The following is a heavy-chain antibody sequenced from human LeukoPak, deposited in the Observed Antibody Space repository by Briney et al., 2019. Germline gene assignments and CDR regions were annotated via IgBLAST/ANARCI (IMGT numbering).Heavy chain of an antibody. CDR3: ARGASYWGDFYYGMDV. J-gene: IGHJ6*02. CDR1: GFTFSNYG. V-gene: IGHV3-33*01. Sequence: GGSLRLSCAASGFTFSNYGLHWVRQAPGKGLEWVAVIWFDGSNKYYADSVKGRYTISRDNSKNTLYMQMNSLRAEDTAVYFCARGASYWGDFYYGMDVWGQGTTVTVSS. CDR2: IWFDGSNK. D-gene: IGHD1-26*01.